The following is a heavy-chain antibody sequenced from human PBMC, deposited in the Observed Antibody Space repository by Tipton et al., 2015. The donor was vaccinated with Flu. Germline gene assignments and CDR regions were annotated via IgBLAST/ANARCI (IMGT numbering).Heavy chain of an antibody. V-gene: IGHV3-7*01. CDR3: AKELGGGSCY. D-gene: IGHD2-15*01. CDR1: GFTFSSYW. Sequence: SLRLSCAASGFTFSSYWMNWVRQAPGKGLEWVANINQDGSVKYYVDSVKGRFTISRDNAKNSLYLQMNSLRAEDTAVYYCAKELGGGSCYWGQGTLVTVSS. J-gene: IGHJ4*02. CDR2: INQDGSVK.